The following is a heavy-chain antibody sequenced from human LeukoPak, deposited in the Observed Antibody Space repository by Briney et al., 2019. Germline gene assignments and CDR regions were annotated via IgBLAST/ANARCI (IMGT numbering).Heavy chain of an antibody. CDR1: GFTFSSYA. D-gene: IGHD3-10*01. CDR3: AKAIYASGSPYTSIDY. V-gene: IGHV3-23*01. J-gene: IGHJ4*02. Sequence: GGSLRLSCAASGFTFSSYAMSWVRQAPGKGLEWVSSLSGSGGSTYYADSVRGRFTISRDNSKNTLYLQMNSLRAEDTAVYYCAKAIYASGSPYTSIDYWGQGTLVTVSS. CDR2: LSGSGGST.